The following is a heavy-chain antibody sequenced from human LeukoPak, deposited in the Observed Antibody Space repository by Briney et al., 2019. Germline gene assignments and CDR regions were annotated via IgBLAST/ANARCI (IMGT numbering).Heavy chain of an antibody. CDR2: IDWDDDK. D-gene: IGHD3-22*01. Sequence: RESGPALVKPTQTLTLTCTFSGFSLSTSGMCVSWIRQPPGKALEWLARIDWDDDKYYSTSLKTRLTISKDTSKNQVVLTMTNMDPVDTATYYCARTNYYDSSGPSPHYYYYGMDVWGQGTTVTVPS. V-gene: IGHV2-70*11. J-gene: IGHJ6*02. CDR1: GFSLSTSGMC. CDR3: ARTNYYDSSGPSPHYYYYGMDV.